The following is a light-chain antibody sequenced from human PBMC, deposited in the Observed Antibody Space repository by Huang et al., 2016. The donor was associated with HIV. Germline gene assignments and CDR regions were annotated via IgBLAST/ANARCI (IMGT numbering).Light chain of an antibody. CDR2: WAS. V-gene: IGKV4-1*01. Sequence: IVMTQSPDSLAVSLGETATINCKSSQSLLFRSNNKNCLAWYPQKPGQAPTLLMSWASTRGSGVPSRFSGGGSGTDFTLTISSLQAEDVAVYFCQQYFDVPWTFGRGTKVEIK. J-gene: IGKJ1*01. CDR1: QSLLFRSNNKNC. CDR3: QQYFDVPWT.